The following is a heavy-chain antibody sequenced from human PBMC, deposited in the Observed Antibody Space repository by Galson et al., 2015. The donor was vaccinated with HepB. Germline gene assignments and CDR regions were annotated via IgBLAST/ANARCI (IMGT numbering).Heavy chain of an antibody. CDR1: GFSFSNYA. CDR3: AKSKDSGWSYNAFDI. J-gene: IGHJ3*02. V-gene: IGHV3-23*01. CDR2: ISGRGVTT. D-gene: IGHD6-19*01. Sequence: SLRLSCAASGFSFSNYAMTWARQPPGKGLQWVATISGRGVTTFDADSVKGQFTISRDNSKNTLYSEMNNLRADDTAVYFCAKSKDSGWSYNAFDIWGQGTMVTVSS.